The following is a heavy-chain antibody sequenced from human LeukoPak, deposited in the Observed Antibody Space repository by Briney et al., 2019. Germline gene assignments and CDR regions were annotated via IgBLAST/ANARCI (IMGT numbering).Heavy chain of an antibody. D-gene: IGHD1-26*01. CDR3: AKRDRYSGSLGYYFDY. CDR1: GFTFSNYA. J-gene: IGHJ4*02. CDR2: ISGSGGST. V-gene: IGHV3-23*01. Sequence: PGGSLRLSCAASGFTFSNYAMSWVRQAPGKGLEWVSTISGSGGSTYYADSVKGRFTISRDNSKNTLYLQMSILRADDTALYYCAKRDRYSGSLGYYFDYWGQGTLVTVSS.